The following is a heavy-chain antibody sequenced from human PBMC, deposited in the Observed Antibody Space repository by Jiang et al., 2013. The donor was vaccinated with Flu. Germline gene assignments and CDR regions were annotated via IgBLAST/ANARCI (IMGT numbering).Heavy chain of an antibody. J-gene: IGHJ4*02. CDR2: VYYNGNT. V-gene: IGHV4-39*07. D-gene: IGHD3-22*01. CDR3: ARHAFHDSSGYSRFDFDY. CDR1: GGSISSRTYY. Sequence: LLKPSETLSLTCTVSGGSISSRTYYWGWIRQPPGEGLEWIGTVYYNGNTYYNPSLKRRVTMSVDTSKNQFSLKLSSVTAADTAVYYCARHAFHDSSGYSRFDFDYWGQGTLVTVSS.